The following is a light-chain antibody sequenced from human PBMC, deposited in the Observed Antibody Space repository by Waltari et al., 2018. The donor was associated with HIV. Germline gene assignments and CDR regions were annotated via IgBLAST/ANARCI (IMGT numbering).Light chain of an antibody. CDR3: QQIYSTPPT. CDR1: QSISSY. J-gene: IGKJ1*01. CDR2: AAS. Sequence: DIQMTQSPSSLSASVGARVTITCRASQSISSYLNWYQQKPGKAPKLLIYAASSLQSGVPSMFSGSGSGTDFTLTISSLQPEDFATYYCQQIYSTPPTFGQGTKVEIK. V-gene: IGKV1-39*01.